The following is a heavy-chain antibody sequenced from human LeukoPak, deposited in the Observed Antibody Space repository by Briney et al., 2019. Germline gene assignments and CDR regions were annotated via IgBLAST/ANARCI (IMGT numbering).Heavy chain of an antibody. Sequence: GESLKISCKGSGYRFTSYWIGWVRQMPGKGLEWMGIIYPGDSDTRYSPSFQGQVTISADKSISTAYLQWSSLKASDTAMYYCARRGAGRDGSLYYFDYWGQGTLVTVSS. V-gene: IGHV5-51*01. J-gene: IGHJ4*02. CDR3: ARRGAGRDGSLYYFDY. CDR1: GYRFTSYW. CDR2: IYPGDSDT. D-gene: IGHD5-24*01.